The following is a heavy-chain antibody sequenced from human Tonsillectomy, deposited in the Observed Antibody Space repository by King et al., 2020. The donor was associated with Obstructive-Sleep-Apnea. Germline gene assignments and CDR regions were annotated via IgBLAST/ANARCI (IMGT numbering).Heavy chain of an antibody. CDR1: GGSFSGYY. D-gene: IGHD1-26*01. Sequence: QVQLQQWGAGLLKPSETLSLTCAVYGGSFSGYYWTWIRQPPGKGLEWIGEVNHGGSTNYNPSLMSRVTISVDTSKNQFSLKVSSVTAADTAVYYCARGEVGAATNYYYYDLDVWGQGTTVTVSS. V-gene: IGHV4-34*01. J-gene: IGHJ6*02. CDR3: ARGEVGAATNYYYYDLDV. CDR2: VNHGGST.